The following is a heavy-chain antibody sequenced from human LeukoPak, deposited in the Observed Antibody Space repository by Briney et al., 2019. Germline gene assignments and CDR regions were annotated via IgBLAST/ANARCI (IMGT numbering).Heavy chain of an antibody. J-gene: IGHJ4*02. D-gene: IGHD3-10*01. CDR2: ISSSSSYT. V-gene: IGHV3-11*05. CDR1: GFTLSDYY. CDR3: ARDYYASGGNDY. Sequence: PGGSLRLSCAASGFTLSDYYMSWIRPAPGKGLEWVSYISSSSSYTDYADSVKGRFTISRDNAKNSLYLQMNSLRAEDTAVYYCARDYYASGGNDYWGQGTLVTVSS.